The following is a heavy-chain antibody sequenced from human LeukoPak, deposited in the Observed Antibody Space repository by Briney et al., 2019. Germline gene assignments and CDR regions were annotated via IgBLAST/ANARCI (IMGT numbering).Heavy chain of an antibody. D-gene: IGHD3-10*01. Sequence: GASVKVSCKASGGTFSSYAISWVRQAPGQGLEWMGWISAYNGNTNYAQKLQGRVTMTTDASTSTAYMELRSLRSDDTAVYYCARDLTDYYGSGSYSFDYWGQGTLVTVSS. CDR3: ARDLTDYYGSGSYSFDY. CDR2: ISAYNGNT. CDR1: GGTFSSYA. V-gene: IGHV1-18*01. J-gene: IGHJ4*02.